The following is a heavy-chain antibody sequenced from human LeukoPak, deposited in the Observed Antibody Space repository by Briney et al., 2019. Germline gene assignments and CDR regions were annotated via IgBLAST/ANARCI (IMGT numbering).Heavy chain of an antibody. CDR1: GGSISSSSYY. J-gene: IGHJ3*02. CDR2: IYYSGST. D-gene: IGHD2-21*02. Sequence: PSETLSLTCTVSGGSISSSSYYWGWIRQPPGKGLEWIGSIYYSGSTYYNPSLKSRVTISVDTSKNQFSLKLSSVTAADTAVYYCATLRSRSDAFDIWGQGTMVTVSS. CDR3: ATLRSRSDAFDI. V-gene: IGHV4-39*07.